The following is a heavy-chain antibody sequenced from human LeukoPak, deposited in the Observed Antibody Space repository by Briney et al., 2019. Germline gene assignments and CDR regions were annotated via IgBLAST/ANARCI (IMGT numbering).Heavy chain of an antibody. CDR2: ISGSGGST. J-gene: IGHJ4*02. D-gene: IGHD3-9*01. Sequence: PGGSLRLSCAASGFTFSSYAMSWVRQAPGKGLEWVSAISGSGGSTYYADSVKGRFTISRDNSKNTLYLQMNSLTSEDTAVYYCANKGILTGSFDYWGQGTLVTVSS. V-gene: IGHV3-23*01. CDR1: GFTFSSYA. CDR3: ANKGILTGSFDY.